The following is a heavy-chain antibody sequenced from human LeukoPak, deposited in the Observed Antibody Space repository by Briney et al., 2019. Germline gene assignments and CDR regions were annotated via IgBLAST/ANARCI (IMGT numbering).Heavy chain of an antibody. CDR1: GGSISSGGYY. CDR2: IYHSGST. D-gene: IGHD3-10*01. V-gene: IGHV4-30-2*01. Sequence: SETLSLTCTVSGGSISSGGYYWSWIRQPPGKGLEWIGYIYHSGSTYYNPSLKSRVTISVDRSKNQFSLKLSSVTAADTAVYYCARNRITMVRANRIDPWGQGTLVTVSS. CDR3: ARNRITMVRANRIDP. J-gene: IGHJ5*02.